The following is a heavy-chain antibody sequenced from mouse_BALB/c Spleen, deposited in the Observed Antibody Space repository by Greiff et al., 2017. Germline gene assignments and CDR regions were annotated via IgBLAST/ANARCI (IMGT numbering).Heavy chain of an antibody. CDR1: GFSLTSYD. CDR2: IWTGGGT. D-gene: IGHD1-2*01. V-gene: IGHV2-9-2*01. CDR3: VRDRGFHDYGYGYFDV. Sequence: VQLVESGPGLVAPSQSLSITCTVSGFSLTSYDISWIRQPPGKGLEWLGVIWTGGGTNYNSAFMSRLSISKDNSKSQVFLKMNSLQTDDTAIYYCVRDRGFHDYGYGYFDVWGAGTTVTVSS. J-gene: IGHJ1*01.